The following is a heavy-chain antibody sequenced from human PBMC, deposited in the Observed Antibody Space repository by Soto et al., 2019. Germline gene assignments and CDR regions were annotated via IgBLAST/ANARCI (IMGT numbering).Heavy chain of an antibody. CDR3: TRDGDGRMTTNPYYYYGMDV. J-gene: IGHJ6*02. D-gene: IGHD2-21*02. Sequence: SETLSLTCTVSGGSISGYYWSWIRQPPGKGLEWIGNVYYSGGAKYNPSVKRRVSISVDTSKDQFSLNLSSVTAADTAVYYCTRDGDGRMTTNPYYYYGMDVWGPGITVTVSS. V-gene: IGHV4-59*01. CDR1: GGSISGYY. CDR2: VYYSGGA.